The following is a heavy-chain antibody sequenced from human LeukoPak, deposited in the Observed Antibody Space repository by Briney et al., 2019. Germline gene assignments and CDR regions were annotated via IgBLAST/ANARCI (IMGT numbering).Heavy chain of an antibody. CDR2: IYTSGST. D-gene: IGHD3-3*01. J-gene: IGHJ6*02. V-gene: IGHV4-4*07. Sequence: PSVTLSLTCTVSGGSISSYYWSWIRQPAGKGLEWIGRIYTSGSTNYNPSLKSRVTMSVDTSKNQFSLKLTSVTAADTAVYYCARDLFREGVTIFGVAMDVWGQGTTVTVPS. CDR1: GGSISSYY. CDR3: ARDLFREGVTIFGVAMDV.